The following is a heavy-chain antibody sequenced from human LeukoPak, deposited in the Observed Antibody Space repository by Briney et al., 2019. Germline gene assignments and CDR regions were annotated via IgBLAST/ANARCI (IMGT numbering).Heavy chain of an antibody. CDR1: GRSISSYY. CDR2: ISPSART. D-gene: IGHD1-14*01. V-gene: IGHV4-4*07. J-gene: IGHJ4*02. CDR3: ARGARPTWPGNFEY. Sequence: SSETLSLTCTVSGRSISSYYWSWMRQPAGEALEGIGCISPSARTTYNPSSKGRLTTSVSTSQNQFSLKITSETTAEPGVDYRARGARPTWPGNFEYWGQGNLVTVSS.